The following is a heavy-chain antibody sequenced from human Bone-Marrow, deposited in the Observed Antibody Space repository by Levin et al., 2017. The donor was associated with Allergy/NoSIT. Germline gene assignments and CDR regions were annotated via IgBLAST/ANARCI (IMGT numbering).Heavy chain of an antibody. CDR2: IYYSGST. Sequence: SETLSLTCAVSGGSISSGGYAWTWIRQPPGKGLEWIGFIYYSGSTYYNPSLKSRVTLSVDRSKNQFSLKLSSVTAADTAVYYCARGVPEQHLDYWGQGTLVTVSS. D-gene: IGHD1-14*01. V-gene: IGHV4-30-2*01. CDR3: ARGVPEQHLDY. J-gene: IGHJ4*02. CDR1: GGSISSGGYA.